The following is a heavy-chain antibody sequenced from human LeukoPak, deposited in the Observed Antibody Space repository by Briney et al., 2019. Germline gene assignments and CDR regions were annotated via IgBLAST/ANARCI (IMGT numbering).Heavy chain of an antibody. J-gene: IGHJ4*02. CDR3: ATRSGSYYK. CDR2: ISSDGTNK. V-gene: IGHV3-30*03. CDR1: GFTLSNYG. D-gene: IGHD3-10*01. Sequence: GSLRLSCVVSGFTLSNYGMHWVRQAPGKGLEWVTVISSDGTNKYFADSVGGRFTITRDIFENTVYLQMNSLRADDTAVYYCATRSGSYYKWGQGTLVTVSS.